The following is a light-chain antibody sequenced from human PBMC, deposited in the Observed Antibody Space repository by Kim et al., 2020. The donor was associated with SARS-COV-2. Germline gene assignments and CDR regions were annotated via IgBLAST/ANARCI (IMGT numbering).Light chain of an antibody. Sequence: QLVLTQSPSASASLGASVKLTCTLSSGHSNYAIAWHQQPPQKGPRYLMNLNSDGSHNKGDGIPDRFSGSSSGAERYLTISSLQSEDEADYYCQTWGTGPYVFGAGTKVTVL. CDR1: SGHSNYA. CDR3: QTWGTGPYV. J-gene: IGLJ1*01. V-gene: IGLV4-69*01. CDR2: LNSDGSH.